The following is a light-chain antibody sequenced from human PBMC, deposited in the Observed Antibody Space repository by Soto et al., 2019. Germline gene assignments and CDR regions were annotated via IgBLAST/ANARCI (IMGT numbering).Light chain of an antibody. V-gene: IGLV1-36*01. CDR3: ATWDDSLNGVV. CDR1: SSNIGNNA. Sequence: QSVLTQPPSVSEAPRQSVSISCSGSSSNIGNNAVQWYQQLPGKAPALIIYYDDLVPAGVSDRYSGSKSGTSASLAISGLQSEDEADHFCATWDDSLNGVVFGGGTQLTVL. J-gene: IGLJ7*01. CDR2: YDD.